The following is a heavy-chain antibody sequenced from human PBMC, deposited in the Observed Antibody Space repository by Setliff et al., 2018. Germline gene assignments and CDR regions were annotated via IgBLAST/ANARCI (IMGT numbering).Heavy chain of an antibody. CDR2: INQDGGGE. CDR3: AKWGTHESDY. V-gene: IGHV3-7*03. J-gene: IGHJ4*02. D-gene: IGHD3-16*01. Sequence: RQAPGKGLEGVASINQDGGGEXXVDXVKGRFTISRDNAKPSLYLQLTSLXVEDXPVSYIAKWGTHESDYWGQGTLVTVSS.